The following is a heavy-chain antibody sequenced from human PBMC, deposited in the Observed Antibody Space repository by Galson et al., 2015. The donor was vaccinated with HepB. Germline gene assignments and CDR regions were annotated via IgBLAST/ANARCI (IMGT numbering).Heavy chain of an antibody. CDR1: GFTFSGSG. CDR3: TRPGYGSSWFLDYSHGMDI. D-gene: IGHD6-13*01. J-gene: IGHJ6*02. V-gene: IGHV3-73*01. Sequence: SLRLSCAASGFTFSGSGIHWVRLASGKGLEWVGRIRNSANNYATAYAASVRGGFTVSRDDSKNTAYLQMNSLKTEDTAVYYCTRPGYGSSWFLDYSHGMDIWGQGTTVIVS. CDR2: IRNSANNYAT.